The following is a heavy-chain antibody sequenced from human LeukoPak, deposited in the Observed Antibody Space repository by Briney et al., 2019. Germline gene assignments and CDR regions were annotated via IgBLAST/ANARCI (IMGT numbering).Heavy chain of an antibody. CDR3: ANLDDYDILTGYSYNWFDP. CDR1: GFTFSSYG. V-gene: IGHV3-30*02. D-gene: IGHD3-9*01. Sequence: GGSLRLSCAVSGFTFSSYGMHWVRQAPGKGLEWVAFIRYDGSNKYYADSVKGRFTISRDNSKNTLYLQTNSLRAEDTAVYYCANLDDYDILTGYSYNWFDPWGQGTLVTVSS. CDR2: IRYDGSNK. J-gene: IGHJ5*02.